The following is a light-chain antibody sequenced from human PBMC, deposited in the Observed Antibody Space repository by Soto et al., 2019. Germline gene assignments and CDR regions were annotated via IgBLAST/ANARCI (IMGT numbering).Light chain of an antibody. CDR2: EVI. J-gene: IGLJ2*01. CDR1: TSDVGNNRY. CDR3: YAYTRRSLI. V-gene: IGLV2-14*01. Sequence: QSALTQPASVSGSPGQSITISCTGATSDVGNNRYLSWYQQHSGKVPNLLIYEVIYRSSGVSHRFSASKSGNTVSLTISGLQAEADSDYYGYAYTRRSLIFGGGTKVTVL.